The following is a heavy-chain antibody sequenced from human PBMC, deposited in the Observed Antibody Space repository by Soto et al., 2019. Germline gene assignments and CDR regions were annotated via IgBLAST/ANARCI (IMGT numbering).Heavy chain of an antibody. CDR3: ARGYVSSSWYEGYYYYYGMDV. Sequence: SETLSLTCAVSGYSISSGYYWGWIRQPPGKGLEWIGSIYHSGSTYYNPSLKSRVTISVDTSKNQFSLKLSSVTAADTAVYYCARGYVSSSWYEGYYYYYGMDVWGQGTTVTVSS. V-gene: IGHV4-38-2*01. D-gene: IGHD6-13*01. CDR2: IYHSGST. CDR1: GYSISSGYY. J-gene: IGHJ6*02.